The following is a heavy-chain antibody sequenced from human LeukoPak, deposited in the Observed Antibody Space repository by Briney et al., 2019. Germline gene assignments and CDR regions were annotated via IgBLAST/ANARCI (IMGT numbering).Heavy chain of an antibody. CDR3: AKGGRIAVAGSSVDY. CDR2: ISGSGGST. Sequence: GGSLRLSCAASGFTFSSYAMSWVRQAPGKGLEWVSAISGSGGSTYYADSVKGRFTISRDNSKNTLYLQMNSLRAEDTAVYYCAKGGRIAVAGSSVDYWGQGTLVTVSS. CDR1: GFTFSSYA. J-gene: IGHJ4*02. D-gene: IGHD6-19*01. V-gene: IGHV3-23*01.